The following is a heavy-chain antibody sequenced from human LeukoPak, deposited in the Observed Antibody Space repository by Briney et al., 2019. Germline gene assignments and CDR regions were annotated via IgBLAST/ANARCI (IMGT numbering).Heavy chain of an antibody. CDR2: ISSSRSYI. J-gene: IGHJ6*02. D-gene: IGHD6-13*01. CDR3: ARNIAAASGYYYGMDV. V-gene: IGHV3-21*01. Sequence: PGGSLRLSCAASGFTFSSYSMNWVRQAPGKGLEWVSSISSSRSYIYYADSVKGRFTISRDNAKNSLYLQINSLRAEDTAVYYCARNIAAASGYYYGMDVWGQGTTVTVSS. CDR1: GFTFSSYS.